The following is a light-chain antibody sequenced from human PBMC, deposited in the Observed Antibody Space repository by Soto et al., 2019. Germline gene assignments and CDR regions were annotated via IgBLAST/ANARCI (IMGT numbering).Light chain of an antibody. CDR2: AAS. J-gene: IGKJ2*01. CDR3: HQYNSWPYT. CDR1: QSVNIN. Sequence: EIVMTQSPATLSLSPGERATLSCRASQSVNINLAWYQQRPGQAPRVLIYAASTRATGVPDRFSGSGSGTEFTLTISSLQPEDFAVHYCHQYNSWPYTFGPGTKVDIK. V-gene: IGKV3-15*01.